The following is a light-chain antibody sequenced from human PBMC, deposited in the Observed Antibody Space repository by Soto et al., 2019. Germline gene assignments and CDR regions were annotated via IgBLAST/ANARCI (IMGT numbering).Light chain of an antibody. CDR1: QSVSSY. CDR3: QQRSNWPLFT. V-gene: IGKV3-11*01. CDR2: DAS. Sequence: EIVLTQSPATLSLSPGERATLSCRASQSVSSYLAWYQQKPGQAPRLLIYDASNRATGIPARFSGSGSGTAFPLTISRLEPEDFAVYYCQQRSNWPLFTFGPGTKVHIK. J-gene: IGKJ3*01.